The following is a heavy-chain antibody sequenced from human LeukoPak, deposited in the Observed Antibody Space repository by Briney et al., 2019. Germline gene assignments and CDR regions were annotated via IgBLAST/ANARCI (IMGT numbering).Heavy chain of an antibody. CDR3: ARDVYYYGSGSYVDY. Sequence: TSVTVSCQGSGYTFTSYGFSWVRQAPAQGIELKGWISTTNTNTNYAQSLQYRVNMTTNTSTSTAYMELRSLRSDGTAVYDCARDVYYYGSGSYVDYWGQGTLVTVSS. CDR2: ISTTNTNT. J-gene: IGHJ4*02. D-gene: IGHD3-10*01. V-gene: IGHV1-18*01. CDR1: GYTFTSYG.